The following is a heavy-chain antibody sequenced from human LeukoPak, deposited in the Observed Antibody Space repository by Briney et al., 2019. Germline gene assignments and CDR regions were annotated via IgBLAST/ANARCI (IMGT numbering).Heavy chain of an antibody. CDR1: GGSISSSSYY. CDR2: IYYSGSI. Sequence: SETLSLTCTVSGGSISSSSYYWGWIRQPPGKGLEWIGSIYYSGSIYYNPSLKSRVTISVDTSKNQFSLKLSSVTAAHTAVYYCASLSFGWYGRLNWFDPWGQGTLVTVSS. V-gene: IGHV4-39*07. CDR3: ASLSFGWYGRLNWFDP. D-gene: IGHD6-19*01. J-gene: IGHJ5*02.